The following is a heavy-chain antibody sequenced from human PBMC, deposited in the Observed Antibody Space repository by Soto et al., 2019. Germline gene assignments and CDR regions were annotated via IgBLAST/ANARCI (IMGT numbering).Heavy chain of an antibody. V-gene: IGHV4-39*01. D-gene: IGHD1-26*01. CDR3: ARHLKSVGATTDDFDY. CDR2: IYYSGST. Sequence: QLQLQESGPGLVKPSETLSLTCTVSGGSISSSSYYWGWIRQPPGKGLEWIGSIYYSGSTYYNPSLKSRVTISVDTSKNQFSLKLSSVTAADTAVYYCARHLKSVGATTDDFDYWGQGTLVTVSS. CDR1: GGSISSSSYY. J-gene: IGHJ4*02.